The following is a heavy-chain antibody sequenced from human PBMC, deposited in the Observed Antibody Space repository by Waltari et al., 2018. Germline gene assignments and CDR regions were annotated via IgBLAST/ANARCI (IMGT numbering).Heavy chain of an antibody. Sequence: EVQLVESGGGLVKPGGSLSLSCAASGFTFSSYSMNWVRQAPGKGLEWVSSISSSSSYIYYSDMVKSRLTNSRDNAKNALYRQMNSLRAEDTAVYYCARDRHDVWSGYADAFDIWGQGTMVTVSS. D-gene: IGHD3-3*01. CDR1: GFTFSSYS. J-gene: IGHJ3*02. CDR3: ARDRHDVWSGYADAFDI. V-gene: IGHV3-21*01. CDR2: ISSSSSYI.